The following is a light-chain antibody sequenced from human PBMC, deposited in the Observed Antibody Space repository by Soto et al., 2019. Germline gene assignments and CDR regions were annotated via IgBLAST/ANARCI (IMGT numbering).Light chain of an antibody. CDR1: QVISSY. CDR2: AAS. V-gene: IGKV1-8*01. Sequence: AIRMTQSPSSLSASTGDRVTITCRASQVISSYLAWYQQKPGKAPKLLIYAASTLQSGVPSRFIGSGSGTDFTLTISCLQSEDFATYYCQQYYSYPRTFGQGTKVEIK. J-gene: IGKJ1*01. CDR3: QQYYSYPRT.